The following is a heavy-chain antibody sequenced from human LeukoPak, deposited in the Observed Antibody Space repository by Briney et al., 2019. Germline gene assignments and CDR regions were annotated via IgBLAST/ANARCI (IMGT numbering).Heavy chain of an antibody. V-gene: IGHV5-51*01. Sequence: GESLKISCKGSGYSFTTYWIGWVRQMPGKGLEWMGAIYPGDSDTRYSPSFQGPVTISADKSISTAYLQWSSLKASDTAMYYCARSYYYGSGGLGYYGMDVWGQGTTVTVSS. CDR1: GYSFTTYW. D-gene: IGHD3-10*01. CDR3: ARSYYYGSGGLGYYGMDV. CDR2: IYPGDSDT. J-gene: IGHJ6*02.